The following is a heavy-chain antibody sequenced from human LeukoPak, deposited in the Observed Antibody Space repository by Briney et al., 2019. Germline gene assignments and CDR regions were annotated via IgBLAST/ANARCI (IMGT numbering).Heavy chain of an antibody. CDR2: IYHSGST. J-gene: IGHJ4*02. CDR1: GGSISSGGYS. D-gene: IGHD3-22*01. CDR3: ARERFDSSGYPYFDY. V-gene: IGHV4-30-2*01. Sequence: SETLSLTCAVSGGSISSGGYSWSWIRQPPGKGLEWIGYIYHSGSTYYNPSLKSRVTISVDRSKNQFSLKLSSVTAADTAVYYCARERFDSSGYPYFDYWGQGTLVTVSS.